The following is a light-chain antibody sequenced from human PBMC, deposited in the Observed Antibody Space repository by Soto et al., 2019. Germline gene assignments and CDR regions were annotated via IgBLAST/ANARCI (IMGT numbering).Light chain of an antibody. CDR1: QSVSSN. CDR3: QQYNNWPYT. J-gene: IGKJ2*01. Sequence: EVVMTQSPATLSVSPGERATLSCRASQSVSSNVAWYQQKPGQGPRLLIYGASTRATGIPARFSGSGSGTEFTLTISSLQSEDFAVYYCQQYNNWPYTFGQGTKLEIK. V-gene: IGKV3-15*01. CDR2: GAS.